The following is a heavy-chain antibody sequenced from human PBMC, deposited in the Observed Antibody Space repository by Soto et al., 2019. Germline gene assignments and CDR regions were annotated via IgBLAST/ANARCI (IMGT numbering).Heavy chain of an antibody. J-gene: IGHJ4*02. D-gene: IGHD3-22*01. Sequence: SVKVSCKASGGLFSSYPISWVRQVPGQGLEWMGGIIPVFQTAYYTQRFQGRVTITADESTNTAYMELSSLRSEDTAIYYCARGGSGYTWFNEFWGQGTLVTVSS. V-gene: IGHV1-69*13. CDR1: GGLFSSYP. CDR3: ARGGSGYTWFNEF. CDR2: IIPVFQTA.